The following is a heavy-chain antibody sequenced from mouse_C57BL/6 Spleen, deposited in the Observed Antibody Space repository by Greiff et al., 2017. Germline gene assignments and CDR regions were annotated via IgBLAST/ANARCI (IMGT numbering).Heavy chain of an antibody. CDR3: ARRDDGYYPY. V-gene: IGHV8-12*01. Sequence: VMLVESGPGILQSSQTLSLTCSFSGFSLSTSGMGVSWIRQPSGKGLEWLAHIYWDDDKRYNPSLKCRLTISKDTSRNQVFLKITSVDTADTATYYCARRDDGYYPYWGQGTSVTVSS. CDR1: GFSLSTSGMG. J-gene: IGHJ4*01. D-gene: IGHD2-3*01. CDR2: IYWDDDK.